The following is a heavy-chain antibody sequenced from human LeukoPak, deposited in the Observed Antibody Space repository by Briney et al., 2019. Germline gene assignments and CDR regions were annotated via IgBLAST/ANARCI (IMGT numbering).Heavy chain of an antibody. CDR3: ARDGQQLAPYAMDV. CDR2: IWYDGSNK. Sequence: RRSLRLSCAASGFRFGSHAVHWVRQAPGKGLEWLAQIWYDGSNKYYVDSVKGRFTTSRDNSKNTVYLQMNSLRAEDTAVYFCARDGQQLAPYAMDVWGQGTTVTVSS. V-gene: IGHV3-33*01. CDR1: GFRFGSHA. J-gene: IGHJ6*02. D-gene: IGHD6-13*01.